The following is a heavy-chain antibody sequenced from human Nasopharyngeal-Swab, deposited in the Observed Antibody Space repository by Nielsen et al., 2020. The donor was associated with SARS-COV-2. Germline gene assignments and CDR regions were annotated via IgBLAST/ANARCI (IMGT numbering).Heavy chain of an antibody. CDR2: ISAYNGNT. V-gene: IGHV1-18*01. J-gene: IGHJ4*02. CDR3: ARDIPVGGVRGVRRSPSTDYFDY. CDR1: DYTFTSYG. D-gene: IGHD3-10*01. Sequence: ASVKVSCKASDYTFTSYGISRVRQAPGQGLEWMGGISAYNGNTNYAQNLQGRVTMTTDTSTSTAYMELRSLRSDDTAVYYCARDIPVGGVRGVRRSPSTDYFDYWGQGTLVTVSS.